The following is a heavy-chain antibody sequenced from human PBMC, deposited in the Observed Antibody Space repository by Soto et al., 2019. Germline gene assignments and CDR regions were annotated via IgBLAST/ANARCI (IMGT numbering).Heavy chain of an antibody. Sequence: ASVKVSCKASGYTFTSYAMHWVRQAPGQRLEWMGWINAGNGNTKYSQKFQGRVTITRDTSASIAYMELSSLRSEDTAVYYCARDLQLERKNWFDPWGQGTLVTVSS. V-gene: IGHV1-3*01. CDR2: INAGNGNT. J-gene: IGHJ5*02. D-gene: IGHD1-1*01. CDR3: ARDLQLERKNWFDP. CDR1: GYTFTSYA.